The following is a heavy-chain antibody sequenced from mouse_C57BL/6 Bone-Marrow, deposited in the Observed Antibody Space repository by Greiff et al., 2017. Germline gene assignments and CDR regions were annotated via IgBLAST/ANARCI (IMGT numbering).Heavy chain of an antibody. CDR1: GYAFSSSW. V-gene: IGHV1-82*01. CDR3: ARSPDY. CDR2: IYPGDGDT. Sequence: QVQLQQSGPELVKPGASVKISCTASGYAFSSSWMNWVKQRPGKGLEWIGRIYPGDGDTNYNGKFKGKATLTADKSSSTAYMQLSSLTSEDSAVYFCARSPDYWGQGTTLTVSS. J-gene: IGHJ2*01.